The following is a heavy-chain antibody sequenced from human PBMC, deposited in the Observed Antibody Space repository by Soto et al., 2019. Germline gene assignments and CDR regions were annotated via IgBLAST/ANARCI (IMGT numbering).Heavy chain of an antibody. CDR3: AGHYRSSWVQDF. CDR1: GGSVSIGGYY. CDR2: IYYRRST. V-gene: IGHV4-31*03. J-gene: IGHJ4*02. Sequence: QVQLQESGPGLLKPSQTLSLTCSVSGGSVSIGGYYWRWVRQVPGKDLEWIGIIYYRRSTYYTPSLRSRVTMSLDTSNNQFSLNLTSVTAADTAVYYCAGHYRSSWVQDFWGQGNLVTVSS. D-gene: IGHD6-6*01.